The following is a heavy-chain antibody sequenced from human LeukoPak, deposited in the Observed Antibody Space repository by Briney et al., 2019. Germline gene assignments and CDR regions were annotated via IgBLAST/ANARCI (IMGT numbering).Heavy chain of an antibody. J-gene: IGHJ4*02. CDR2: SYYSGST. D-gene: IGHD6-19*01. V-gene: IGHV4-59*01. CDR1: GGSISTYY. Sequence: PTETLSLTCSVSGGSISTYYWSWIRQPPGKGLEWIGYSYYSGSTNSNPSLKSRVTISVDTSKNQFSLKLNSVTAADTAVYYCARVVSGSFDCGGQGTLVTVSS. CDR3: ARVVSGSFDC.